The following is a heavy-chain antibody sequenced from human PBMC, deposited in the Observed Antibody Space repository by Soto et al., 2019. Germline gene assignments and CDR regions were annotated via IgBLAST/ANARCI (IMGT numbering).Heavy chain of an antibody. CDR1: GGSISSYY. D-gene: IGHD5-12*01. V-gene: IGHV4-59*01. Sequence: ETLSLTCTVSGGSISSYYWSWIRQPPGKGLEWIGYIYYSGSTNYNPSLKSRVTISVDTSKNQFSLKLSSVTAADTAVYYCARGGGYDYLFDYWGQGTLVTVSS. CDR2: IYYSGST. J-gene: IGHJ4*02. CDR3: ARGGGYDYLFDY.